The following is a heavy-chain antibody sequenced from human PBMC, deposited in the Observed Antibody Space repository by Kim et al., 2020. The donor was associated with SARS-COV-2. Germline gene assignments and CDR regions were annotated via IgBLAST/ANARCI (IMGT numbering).Heavy chain of an antibody. J-gene: IGHJ4*02. CDR1: GYTFTTYG. CDR3: ARDVRGTFDC. Sequence: ASVKVSCKASGYTFTTYGISWVRQAPGQGLEWMGWISGHNSNTNYAQKVQDRVTMTTDTSTSTAYMELRSLRSDDTAVYYCARDVRGTFDCWGQGTLVTV. CDR2: ISGHNSNT. D-gene: IGHD3-10*02. V-gene: IGHV1-18*01.